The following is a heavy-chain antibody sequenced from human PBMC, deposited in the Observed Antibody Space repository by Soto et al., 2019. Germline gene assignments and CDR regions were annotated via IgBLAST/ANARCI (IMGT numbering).Heavy chain of an antibody. D-gene: IGHD2-15*01. V-gene: IGHV3-30-3*01. CDR1: GFILSTYA. J-gene: IGHJ6*02. CDR2: ISYDGNNK. CDR3: ARAGCDGGSRYTLVGLRYGMDV. Sequence: QVQLVESGGGVVQPGRSLRLSCAASGFILSTYAMYWVRQAPGKGLEWVAVISYDGNNKYYADSVKGRFTISRDNSKNTLYLQMNSLRAEDTAVYYCARAGCDGGSRYTLVGLRYGMDVWGQGTTVTVSS.